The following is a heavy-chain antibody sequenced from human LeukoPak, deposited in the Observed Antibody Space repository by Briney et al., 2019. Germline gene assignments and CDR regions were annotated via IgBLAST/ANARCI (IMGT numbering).Heavy chain of an antibody. V-gene: IGHV1-18*01. Sequence: GASVKVSCKASGYTFTSYGISWVRQAPGQGLEWMGWISAYNGNTNYAQKLQGRVTMTTDTSTSAAYMELRSLRSDDTAVYYCATASSFDSSGYYYNFDYWGQGTLVTVSS. CDR3: ATASSFDSSGYYYNFDY. D-gene: IGHD3-22*01. CDR2: ISAYNGNT. J-gene: IGHJ4*02. CDR1: GYTFTSYG.